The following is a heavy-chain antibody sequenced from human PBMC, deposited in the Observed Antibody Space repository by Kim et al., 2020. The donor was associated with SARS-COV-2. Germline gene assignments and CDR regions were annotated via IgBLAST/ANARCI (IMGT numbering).Heavy chain of an antibody. J-gene: IGHJ4*02. Sequence: RVTISVDTSKNQFSLKLSSVTAADTAVYYCARKGSPRYYYDSSGYYSFDYWGQGTLVTVSS. D-gene: IGHD3-22*01. V-gene: IGHV4-34*01. CDR3: ARKGSPRYYYDSSGYYSFDY.